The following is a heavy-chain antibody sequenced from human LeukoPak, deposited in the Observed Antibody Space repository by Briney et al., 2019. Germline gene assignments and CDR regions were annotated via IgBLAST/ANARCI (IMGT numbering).Heavy chain of an antibody. V-gene: IGHV1-46*01. CDR1: GYTFTNYY. CDR2: FNPSGGST. D-gene: IGHD5-12*01. Sequence: ASVKVSCKASGYTFTNYYMHWLRQAPGQGLEWVGVFNPSGGSTSYAQKFQGRVTMTRDTSTSTVYMELSSLRSEDTAVYFCARYLGGYDYFDYWGQGTLVTVSS. CDR3: ARYLGGYDYFDY. J-gene: IGHJ4*02.